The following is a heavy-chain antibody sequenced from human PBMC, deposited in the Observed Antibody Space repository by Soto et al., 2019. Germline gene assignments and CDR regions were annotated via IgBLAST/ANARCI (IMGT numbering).Heavy chain of an antibody. J-gene: IGHJ4*02. CDR2: FDPEDGET. CDR3: ATPYCSGGSCYSGGSYFDY. CDR1: GYTLTELS. V-gene: IGHV1-24*01. D-gene: IGHD2-15*01. Sequence: GASVKVSCKVSGYTLTELSMHWVRQAPGKGLEWMGGFDPEDGETIYAQKFQGRVTMTEDTSTDTAYMELSSLRSEDTAVYYCATPYCSGGSCYSGGSYFDYWGQGTLVTVSS.